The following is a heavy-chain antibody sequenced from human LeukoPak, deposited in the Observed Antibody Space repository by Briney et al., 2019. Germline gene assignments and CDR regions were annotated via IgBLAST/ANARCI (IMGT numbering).Heavy chain of an antibody. J-gene: IGHJ3*02. CDR2: ISGSGGST. Sequence: PGGSLRLSCAASGFTFSSYAMSWVRQAPGKGLEWVSAISGSGGSTYYADSVKGRFTISRDNSKNTLYLQMNSLRAEDTAVYYCAKEAKQLFLTHDAFDIWGQGTMVTVSS. CDR1: GFTFSSYA. CDR3: AKEAKQLFLTHDAFDI. V-gene: IGHV3-23*01. D-gene: IGHD3-9*01.